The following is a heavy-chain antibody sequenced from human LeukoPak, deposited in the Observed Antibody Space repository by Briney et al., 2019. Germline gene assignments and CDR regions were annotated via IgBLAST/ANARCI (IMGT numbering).Heavy chain of an antibody. V-gene: IGHV3-7*01. J-gene: IGHJ4*02. CDR3: ARDSPTVVTPGVDC. CDR1: GFTFSSYW. CDR2: IKQDGSEK. D-gene: IGHD4-23*01. Sequence: GGSLRLSCAASGFTFSSYWMSWVRQAPGKGLEWVANIKQDGSEKYYVDSVKGRFTISRDNAKNSLYLQMNSLRAEDTAVYYCARDSPTVVTPGVDCWGQGTLVTVSS.